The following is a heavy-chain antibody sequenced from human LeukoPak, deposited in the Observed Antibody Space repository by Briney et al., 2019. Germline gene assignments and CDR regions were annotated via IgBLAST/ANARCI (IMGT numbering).Heavy chain of an antibody. CDR3: ARDISYYYGSGSYLGY. CDR1: GYTFTSYY. CDR2: INPSGGST. Sequence: ASGKVSCKASGYTFTSYYMHWVRQAPGQGLEWMGIINPSGGSTSYAQKFQGRVTMTRDTSTSTVYMELSSLRSEDTAVYYCARDISYYYGSGSYLGYWGQGTLVTVSS. D-gene: IGHD3-10*01. J-gene: IGHJ4*02. V-gene: IGHV1-46*01.